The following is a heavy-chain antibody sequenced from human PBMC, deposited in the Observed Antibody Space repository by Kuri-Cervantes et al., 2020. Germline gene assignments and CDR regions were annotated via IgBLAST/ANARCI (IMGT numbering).Heavy chain of an antibody. D-gene: IGHD6-13*01. J-gene: IGHJ6*02. CDR2: INPNSGGT. V-gene: IGHV1-2*04. Sequence: ASVKVSCKASGYTFTGYYMHWVRQAPGQGLEWVGWINPNSGGTNYAQKFQGWVTMTRDTSISTAYMELSRLRSDDTAVYYCARTAAAGPTHYGMDVWGQGTTVTVSS. CDR3: ARTAAAGPTHYGMDV. CDR1: GYTFTGYY.